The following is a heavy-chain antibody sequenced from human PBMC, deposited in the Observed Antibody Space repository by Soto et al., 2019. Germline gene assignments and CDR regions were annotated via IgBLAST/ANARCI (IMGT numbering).Heavy chain of an antibody. CDR1: GFTFSSYG. CDR2: ISYDGSNK. J-gene: IGHJ6*02. Sequence: GGSLRLSCAASGFTFSSYGMHWVRQAPGKGLEWVAVISYDGSNKYYADSVKGRFTISRDNSKNTLYLQMNSLRAEDTAVYYCAKDGNRGPTVIYYYYYGMDVWGQGTTV. D-gene: IGHD4-4*01. V-gene: IGHV3-30*18. CDR3: AKDGNRGPTVIYYYYYGMDV.